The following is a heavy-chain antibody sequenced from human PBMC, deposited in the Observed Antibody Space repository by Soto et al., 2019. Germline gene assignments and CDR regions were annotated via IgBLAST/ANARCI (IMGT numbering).Heavy chain of an antibody. CDR3: NSRDY. CDR2: IFSGGST. J-gene: IGHJ4*02. V-gene: IGHV3-53*04. Sequence: EVQLVESGGGLVQPGGSLRLACAASGFSVSDNYMNWVRQAPGKGLEWVSVIFSGGSTYYADSVKGRFTISRHNSENTLYLQMSSLRVEDTAVYYCNSRDYGGRGTLVTVSS. CDR1: GFSVSDNY. D-gene: IGHD1-1*01.